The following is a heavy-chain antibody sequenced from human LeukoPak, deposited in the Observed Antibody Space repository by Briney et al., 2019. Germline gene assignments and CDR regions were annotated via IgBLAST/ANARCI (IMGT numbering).Heavy chain of an antibody. CDR2: INYSGST. V-gene: IGHV4-59*01. Sequence: SETLSLTCTVSGGSISSYCWSWIRQPPGKGLEWIGYINYSGSTNYNPSLKSRVTISVDTSKNQFSLKLSSVTAADTAVYYCARVNFPYYYDSSGYYYFDYWGQGTLVTVSS. CDR3: ARVNFPYYYDSSGYYYFDY. J-gene: IGHJ4*02. CDR1: GGSISSYC. D-gene: IGHD3-22*01.